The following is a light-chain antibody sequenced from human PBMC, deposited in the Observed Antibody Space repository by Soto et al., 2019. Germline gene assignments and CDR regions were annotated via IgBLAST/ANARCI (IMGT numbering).Light chain of an antibody. J-gene: IGLJ1*01. CDR3: CSYAGSSTFL. Sequence: QSALTQPASVSGSPGQSITISCTGTSSGVGSYNLVSWYQQHPGKAPKLMIYEVSKRPSGVSNRFSGSKSGNTASLTISGLQAEDEADYYCCSYAGSSTFLFGTGTKLTVL. CDR2: EVS. CDR1: SSGVGSYNL. V-gene: IGLV2-23*02.